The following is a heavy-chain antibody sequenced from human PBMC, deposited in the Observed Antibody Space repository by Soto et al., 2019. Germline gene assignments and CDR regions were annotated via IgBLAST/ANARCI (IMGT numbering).Heavy chain of an antibody. CDR2: SNGGARHT. V-gene: IGHV1-3*01. D-gene: IGHD1-1*01. J-gene: IGHJ6*01. Sequence: SVKGSCKASGYRFSTYALHSLRQAPGQSLEWMGWSNGGARHTKFAHRFQDRITITRDTSSSTADMELSSLRSEDMAVDYCAGVKGLEEDYYYCG. CDR1: GYRFSTYA. CDR3: AGVKGLEEDYYYCG.